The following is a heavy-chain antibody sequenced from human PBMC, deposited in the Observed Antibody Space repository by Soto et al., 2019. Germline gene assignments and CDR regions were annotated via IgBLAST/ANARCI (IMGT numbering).Heavy chain of an antibody. J-gene: IGHJ4*02. Sequence: EVQLVESGGGLVQPGGSLRLSCAASGFTAGYNYMTWVRQAPGKGLEWVSVIYSSNTTYYADSVKGRFTISRHNSQNTLYLQMGSLRADDTAVYYCARRAYDYVDYWGQGTLVTVSS. CDR1: GFTAGYNY. D-gene: IGHD3-10*01. V-gene: IGHV3-53*04. CDR3: ARRAYDYVDY. CDR2: IYSSNTT.